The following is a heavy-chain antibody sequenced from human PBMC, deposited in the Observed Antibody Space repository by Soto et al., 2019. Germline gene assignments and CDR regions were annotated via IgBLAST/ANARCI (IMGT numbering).Heavy chain of an antibody. CDR2: MNPNSGNT. CDR1: GYTFTTYD. CDR3: ARGTRTQEL. D-gene: IGHD3-10*01. Sequence: GASVKVSCKASGYTFTTYDINWVRQATGQGLEWLGWMNPNSGNTGYAQEFQGRVTMTRNTSISTAYMELRSLRSEDTAVYYCARGTRTQELWGQGALVTVSS. J-gene: IGHJ1*01. V-gene: IGHV1-8*01.